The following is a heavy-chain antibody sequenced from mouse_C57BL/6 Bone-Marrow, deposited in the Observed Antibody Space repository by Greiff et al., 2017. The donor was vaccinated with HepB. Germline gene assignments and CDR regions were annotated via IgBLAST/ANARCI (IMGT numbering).Heavy chain of an antibody. J-gene: IGHJ1*03. CDR1: GFNIKDDY. Sequence: EVKLQESGAELVRPGASVKLSCTASGFNIKDDYMHWVKQRPEQGLEWIGWIDPENGDTEYASKFQGKATITADTSSNTAYLQLSSLTSEDTAVYYCTTNYSNYGYFDVWGTGTTVTVSS. D-gene: IGHD2-5*01. CDR2: IDPENGDT. CDR3: TTNYSNYGYFDV. V-gene: IGHV14-4*01.